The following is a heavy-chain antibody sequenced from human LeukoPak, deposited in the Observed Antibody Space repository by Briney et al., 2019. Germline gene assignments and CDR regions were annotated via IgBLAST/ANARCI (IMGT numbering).Heavy chain of an antibody. Sequence: SETLSLTCTVPGGSISSYYWSCIRQPAGKGLEWIARIYTSGSTNYNPSLKSRVTMSAEASKNQFSLKLSSLTAADTAVYYCARDFFNYYGAGSYSIHGMDVWGQGITVIVSS. J-gene: IGHJ6*02. CDR3: ARDFFNYYGAGSYSIHGMDV. D-gene: IGHD3-10*01. CDR1: GGSISSYY. CDR2: IYTSGST. V-gene: IGHV4-4*07.